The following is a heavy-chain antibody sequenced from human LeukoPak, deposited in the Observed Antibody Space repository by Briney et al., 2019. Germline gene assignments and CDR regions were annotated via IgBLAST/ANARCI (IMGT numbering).Heavy chain of an antibody. CDR2: INHSGST. D-gene: IGHD6-13*01. CDR1: GGSFSGYY. V-gene: IGHV4-34*01. J-gene: IGHJ3*02. CDR3: ASPLAAARYDAFDI. Sequence: SETLSLTCAVYGGSFSGYYWSWIRQPPGKGLEWIGEINHSGSTNYNPSLKSRVTISVDTSKNQFSLKLSSVTAADTAVYYCASPLAAARYDAFDIRGQGTMVTVSS.